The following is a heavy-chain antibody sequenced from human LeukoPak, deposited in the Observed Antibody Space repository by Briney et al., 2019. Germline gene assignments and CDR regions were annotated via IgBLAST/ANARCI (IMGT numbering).Heavy chain of an antibody. Sequence: GASVTVSCKSSVGTFSSYAISWVRQAPGQGLEWMGRIIPILGIANYAQKFQGRVTITADKSTSTAYMELSSLRSEDTAVYYCAREAATYYYDSSEAFDIWGQGTMVTVSS. D-gene: IGHD3-22*01. CDR3: AREAATYYYDSSEAFDI. J-gene: IGHJ3*02. V-gene: IGHV1-69*04. CDR1: VGTFSSYA. CDR2: IIPILGIA.